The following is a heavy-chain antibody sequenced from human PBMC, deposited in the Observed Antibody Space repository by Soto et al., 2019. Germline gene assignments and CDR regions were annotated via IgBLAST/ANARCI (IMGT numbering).Heavy chain of an antibody. Sequence: ASVKVSCKASGYTFTSYGISWVRQAPGQGLEWMGWISAYNGNTNYAQKLQGRVTMTTDTSTSTAYMELRSLRSDDAAVYYCARDRRIAVAGSFWFDPWGQGTLVTVSS. J-gene: IGHJ5*02. CDR3: ARDRRIAVAGSFWFDP. D-gene: IGHD6-19*01. CDR2: ISAYNGNT. V-gene: IGHV1-18*04. CDR1: GYTFTSYG.